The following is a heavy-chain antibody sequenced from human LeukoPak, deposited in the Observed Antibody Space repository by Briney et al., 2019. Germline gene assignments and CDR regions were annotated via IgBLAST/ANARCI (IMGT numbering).Heavy chain of an antibody. CDR1: GGSFSGYY. CDR3: ARGRERDGYPTNFDY. D-gene: IGHD5-24*01. V-gene: IGHV4-34*01. Sequence: SETLSLTCAVYGGSFSGYYWSWIRQPPGKGLEWIGEINHSGSTNYNPSLKSRVTIPVDTSKNQFSLKLSSVTAADTAVYYCARGRERDGYPTNFDYWGQGTLVTVSS. CDR2: INHSGST. J-gene: IGHJ4*02.